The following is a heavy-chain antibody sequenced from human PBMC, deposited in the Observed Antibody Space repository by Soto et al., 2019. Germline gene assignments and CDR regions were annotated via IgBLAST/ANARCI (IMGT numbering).Heavy chain of an antibody. Sequence: EVQLVESGGGLVQPGGSLRLSCAASGFTFSSYWMSWVRQAPGKGLEWVANIKQDGSEKYYVDSVKGRFTISRDNAKNSLYLQMNSLRAEDTAVYYCASDQLVGSFWSGYYSYYYGMDVWGQGTTVTVSS. J-gene: IGHJ6*02. CDR3: ASDQLVGSFWSGYYSYYYGMDV. D-gene: IGHD3-3*01. CDR2: IKQDGSEK. CDR1: GFTFSSYW. V-gene: IGHV3-7*03.